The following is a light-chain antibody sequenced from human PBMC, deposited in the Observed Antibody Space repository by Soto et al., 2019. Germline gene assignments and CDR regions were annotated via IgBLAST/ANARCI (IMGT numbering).Light chain of an antibody. V-gene: IGKV3-15*01. Sequence: IVMTQSPAILSVSPGERATLSCRASQSVSSNLAWFQQKPGQTPRLLFNGASTRATGIPARFTGSGSGTEFILTISSLEPEDSAVYYCQQRHMWPITFGQRTRLEIK. CDR1: QSVSSN. CDR3: QQRHMWPIT. CDR2: GAS. J-gene: IGKJ5*01.